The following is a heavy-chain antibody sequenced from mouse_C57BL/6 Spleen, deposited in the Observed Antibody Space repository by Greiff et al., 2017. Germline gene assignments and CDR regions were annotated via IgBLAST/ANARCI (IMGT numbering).Heavy chain of an antibody. J-gene: IGHJ2*01. CDR1: GYAFSSSW. CDR2: IYPGDGDT. V-gene: IGHV1-82*01. Sequence: VQLQQSGPELVKPGASVKISCKASGYAFSSSWMNWVKQRPGKGLEWIGRIYPGDGDTNYNGKFKGKATLTADKSSSTAYMQLSSLTSEDSAVYFCARSWFYDYFDYWGQGTTLTVSS. D-gene: IGHD2-3*01. CDR3: ARSWFYDYFDY.